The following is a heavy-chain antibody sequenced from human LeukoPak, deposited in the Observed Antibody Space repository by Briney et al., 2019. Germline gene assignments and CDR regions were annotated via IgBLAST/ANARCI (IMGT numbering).Heavy chain of an antibody. V-gene: IGHV4-38-2*02. J-gene: IGHJ1*01. D-gene: IGHD6-13*01. Sequence: PSETLSLTCTASGYYVTDGYYWGWIRQPPGKGLEWIGHIYHFGDTFYNPSLNTRVTLSVDTSQNQISLTLTSLTAADTATYYCARIDKTQRLVLGVEQWGQGTLVTVSS. CDR3: ARIDKTQRLVLGVEQ. CDR2: IYHFGDT. CDR1: GYYVTDGYY.